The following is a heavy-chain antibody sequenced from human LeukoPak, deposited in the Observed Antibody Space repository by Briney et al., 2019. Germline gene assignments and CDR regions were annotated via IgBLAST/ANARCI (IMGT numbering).Heavy chain of an antibody. Sequence: GGSLTLSCAASGFTSSTHAMNWVRPAPGEGLEWVSSIRGIDDPTYHTDSVTGRFTLSRDDSTRTLYLQMKSLRADDAALYYCAKSFLGFGYGKSDFWGRGTLVSVSS. D-gene: IGHD3-16*01. CDR3: AKSFLGFGYGKSDF. V-gene: IGHV3-23*01. J-gene: IGHJ4*02. CDR1: GFTSSTHA. CDR2: IRGIDDPT.